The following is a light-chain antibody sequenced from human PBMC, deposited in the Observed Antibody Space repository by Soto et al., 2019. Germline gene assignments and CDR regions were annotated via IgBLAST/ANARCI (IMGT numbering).Light chain of an antibody. CDR1: NSDIGTYNY. CDR2: EVN. Sequence: QSALTQPASVSGSPGQSITISCTGTNSDIGTYNYVSWYQHHPGKAPKVMIYEVNNRPSGVSYRFSGSKSGNTASLTISGLQAEDEADYYCSAYKTSRTYVFGTGTKVTVL. J-gene: IGLJ1*01. CDR3: SAYKTSRTYV. V-gene: IGLV2-14*01.